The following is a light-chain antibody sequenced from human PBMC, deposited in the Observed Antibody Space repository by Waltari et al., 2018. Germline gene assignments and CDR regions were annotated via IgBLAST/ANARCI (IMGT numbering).Light chain of an antibody. CDR1: QSINIW. CDR3: QQYNSYSPYT. Sequence: DIQMTQSPSPLSAFVGDRVTITCRASQSINIWLAWYQQKSGKAPKLLIYEASILESGVPSRFSGSGSGTEFTLTISSLQAEDFATYYCQQYNSYSPYTFGQGTKLEMK. J-gene: IGKJ2*01. V-gene: IGKV1-5*03. CDR2: EAS.